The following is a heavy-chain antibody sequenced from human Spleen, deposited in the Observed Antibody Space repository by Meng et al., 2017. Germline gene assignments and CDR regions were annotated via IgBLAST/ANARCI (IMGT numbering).Heavy chain of an antibody. CDR3: ARDGVVEAVNWFDP. Sequence: GSGLVMPCDTLSLTFAVSGGASSSGSWWSWVRQPPGKGLEWIGEIYHSGSTNYNPSLQSRVTISVDKSKNQFSLKLSSVTAADTAVYYCARDGVVEAVNWFDPWGQGTLVTVSS. J-gene: IGHJ5*02. D-gene: IGHD1-26*01. V-gene: IGHV4-4*02. CDR1: GGASSSGSW. CDR2: IYHSGST.